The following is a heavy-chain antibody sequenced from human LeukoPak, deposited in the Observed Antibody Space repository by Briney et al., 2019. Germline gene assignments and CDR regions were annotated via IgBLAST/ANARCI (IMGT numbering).Heavy chain of an antibody. J-gene: IGHJ4*02. Sequence: SETLSLTCTVSGGSISSGGYYWIWIRQPPGKGLEWIGYIYHSGSTNYNPSLKSRVTISVDTSKNQFSLKLSSVTAADTAVYYCARGLYSSGYYSLDYWGQGTLVTVSS. D-gene: IGHD3-22*01. CDR1: GGSISSGGYY. CDR3: ARGLYSSGYYSLDY. CDR2: IYHSGST. V-gene: IGHV4-61*08.